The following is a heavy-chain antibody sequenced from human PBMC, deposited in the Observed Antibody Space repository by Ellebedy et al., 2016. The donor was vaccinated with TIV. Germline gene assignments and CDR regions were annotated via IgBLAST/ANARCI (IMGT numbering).Heavy chain of an antibody. J-gene: IGHJ3*02. Sequence: GESLKISXAASGFTFSSYSMNWVRQAPGKGLEWVSYISSSSSTIYYADSVKGRFTISRDNAKNSLYLQMNSLRDEDTAVYYCARESGYCSSTSCYPNAFDIWGQGTMVTVSS. CDR3: ARESGYCSSTSCYPNAFDI. CDR2: ISSSSSTI. V-gene: IGHV3-48*02. D-gene: IGHD2-2*03. CDR1: GFTFSSYS.